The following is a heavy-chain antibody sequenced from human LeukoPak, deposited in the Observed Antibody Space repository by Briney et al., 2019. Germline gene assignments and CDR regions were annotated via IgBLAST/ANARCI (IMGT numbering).Heavy chain of an antibody. V-gene: IGHV3-23*01. CDR2: ISGSGGST. D-gene: IGHD6-13*01. J-gene: IGHJ4*02. CDR1: GFTFSSYA. Sequence: GGSLRLSCAASGFTFSSYAMSWVRQAPGKGLEWVSAISGSGGSTYYADSVKGRFTIPRDNSKNTLYLQMNSLRAEDTAVYYCARSGIAAAGTFYKVDYWGQGTLVTVSS. CDR3: ARSGIAAAGTFYKVDY.